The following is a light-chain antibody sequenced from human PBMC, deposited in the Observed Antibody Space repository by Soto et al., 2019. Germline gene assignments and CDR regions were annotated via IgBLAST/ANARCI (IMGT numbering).Light chain of an antibody. CDR3: QQSYTTPRT. CDR2: VAS. Sequence: DIPMTQSPSSLSSSVGDRVTITCRASQASSNYLNWYQQKPGKAPNLLIYVASVLQTGVPSRFSRSGSGTDFTLTISSVHPEDFATDYCQQSYTTPRTFGQGTKL. CDR1: QASSNY. V-gene: IGKV1-39*01. J-gene: IGKJ2*01.